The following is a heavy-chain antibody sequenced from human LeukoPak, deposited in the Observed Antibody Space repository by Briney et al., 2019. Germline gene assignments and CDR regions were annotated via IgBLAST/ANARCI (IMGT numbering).Heavy chain of an antibody. Sequence: ASVKVSCKASGGTFSSYAISWVRQAPGQGLEWMGRIIPILGIANYAQKFQGRVTITADKSTSTAYMELSSLRSEDTAVYYCARVGTYSSSWYGGDYFDYWGQGTLVTVSS. CDR3: ARVGTYSSSWYGGDYFDY. J-gene: IGHJ4*02. D-gene: IGHD6-13*01. CDR1: GGTFSSYA. CDR2: IIPILGIA. V-gene: IGHV1-69*04.